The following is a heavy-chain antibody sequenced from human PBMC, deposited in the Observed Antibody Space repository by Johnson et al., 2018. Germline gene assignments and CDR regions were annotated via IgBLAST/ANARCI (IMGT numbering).Heavy chain of an antibody. J-gene: IGHJ1*01. CDR2: ITGSGAGT. V-gene: IGHV3-23*04. D-gene: IGHD2-21*01. Sequence: VQLGQAGGGVVEPGRSLRLSCAASGFIFSNYAMAWVRQAPGMGLECVSTITGSGAGTYHADSVKGRFTISRDNSKNTFYMQMNSLRAEDTAVYYCAKANSYLTQYFQDWGQGTLVTVSS. CDR3: AKANSYLTQYFQD. CDR1: GFIFSNYA.